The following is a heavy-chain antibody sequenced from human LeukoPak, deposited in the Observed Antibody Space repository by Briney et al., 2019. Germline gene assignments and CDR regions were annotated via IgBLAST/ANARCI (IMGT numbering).Heavy chain of an antibody. D-gene: IGHD6-19*01. J-gene: IGHJ5*02. V-gene: IGHV4-4*02. CDR2: IYPGGST. Sequence: SETLSLTCAVSGDSVSTSIWWSWVRQPPGKGLEWIGEIYPGGSTNYNPSLESRVTISLDKSKNQFSPKLSSVTAADTAVYYCARLRAVAGAGGWFDPWGQGTLVTVSS. CDR1: GDSVSTSIW. CDR3: ARLRAVAGAGGWFDP.